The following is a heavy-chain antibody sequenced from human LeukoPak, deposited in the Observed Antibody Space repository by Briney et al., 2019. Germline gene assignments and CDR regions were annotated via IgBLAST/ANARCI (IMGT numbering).Heavy chain of an antibody. J-gene: IGHJ4*02. Sequence: GGSLRLSCAASGFTFSSYAMHWVRQAPGKGLEWVAVISYDGSNKYYADSVKGRFTISSDNSYNTLYLQMNSLRAEDTAVYYCAKLGVAGRTLHYFDYWGQGALVTVSS. V-gene: IGHV3-30-3*02. CDR1: GFTFSSYA. D-gene: IGHD6-19*01. CDR2: ISYDGSNK. CDR3: AKLGVAGRTLHYFDY.